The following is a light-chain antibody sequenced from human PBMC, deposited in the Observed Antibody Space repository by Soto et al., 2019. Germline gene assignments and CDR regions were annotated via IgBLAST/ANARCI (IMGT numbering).Light chain of an antibody. Sequence: DIVMTQTPFSSPVTLGQPASISCRSSQSLVHSVGNTYLSWLQQRPGQPPRLLIYKISNRFSEVPDRFSGSGAGTDFTLKISRVEAEDVGVYYCMQATQFPYTFGQGTKLEIK. CDR1: QSLVHSVGNTY. CDR3: MQATQFPYT. V-gene: IGKV2-24*01. CDR2: KIS. J-gene: IGKJ2*01.